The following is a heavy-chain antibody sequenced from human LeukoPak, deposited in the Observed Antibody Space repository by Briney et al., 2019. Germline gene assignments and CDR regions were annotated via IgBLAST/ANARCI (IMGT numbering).Heavy chain of an antibody. CDR1: GGSISGYY. CDR3: ARLTWDTTMVRYYFDF. D-gene: IGHD5-18*01. V-gene: IGHV4-59*08. Sequence: SETLSLTCTVSGGSISGYYWNWIRQPPGKGLEWIGYIYYTGSTSYNPSLKSRVTISLDTSKNLFSLKLSSVAAADTAVYYCARLTWDTTMVRYYFDFWGQGTLVTVSS. J-gene: IGHJ4*02. CDR2: IYYTGST.